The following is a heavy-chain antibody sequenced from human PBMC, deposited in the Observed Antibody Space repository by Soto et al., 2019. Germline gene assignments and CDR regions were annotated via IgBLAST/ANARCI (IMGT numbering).Heavy chain of an antibody. Sequence: SVKVSCKASGGTFSSYTISWVRQAPGQGLEWMGRIIPILGIANYAQKFQGRVTITADKSTSTAYMELSSLRSEDTAVYYCAAEFCSGGSCYPNFDYWGQGTLVTVSS. D-gene: IGHD2-15*01. CDR2: IIPILGIA. V-gene: IGHV1-69*02. CDR3: AAEFCSGGSCYPNFDY. CDR1: GGTFSSYT. J-gene: IGHJ4*02.